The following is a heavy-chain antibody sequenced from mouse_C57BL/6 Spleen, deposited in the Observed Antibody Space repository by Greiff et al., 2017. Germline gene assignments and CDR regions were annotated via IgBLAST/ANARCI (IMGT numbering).Heavy chain of an antibody. CDR2: ISDGGSYT. Sequence: EVQRVESGGGLVKPGGSLKLSCAASGFTFSSYAMSWVRQTPEKRLEWVATISDGGSYTYYPDNVKGRFTISRDNAKNNLYLQMSHLKSEDTAMYYCARDIDYDDAMDYWGQGTSVTVSS. V-gene: IGHV5-4*01. CDR1: GFTFSSYA. J-gene: IGHJ4*01. D-gene: IGHD2-4*01. CDR3: ARDIDYDDAMDY.